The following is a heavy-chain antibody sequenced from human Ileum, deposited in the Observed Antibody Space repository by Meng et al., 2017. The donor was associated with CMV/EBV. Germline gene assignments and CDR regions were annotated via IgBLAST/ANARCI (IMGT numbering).Heavy chain of an antibody. CDR1: GDPISSGGHS. CDR3: ARDLTNKWFYY. D-gene: IGHD1-26*01. V-gene: IGHV4-39*07. J-gene: IGHJ4*02. CDR2: MYFSGIA. Sequence: QLQESGPDLGKPAETLSLTCTASGDPISSGGHSWAWFRQPPGKRLEWIGSMYFSGIADYNPSLKSRVTISLHATQKQFSLRLTSVTAADSAVYFCARDLTNKWFYYWGQGTLVTVSS.